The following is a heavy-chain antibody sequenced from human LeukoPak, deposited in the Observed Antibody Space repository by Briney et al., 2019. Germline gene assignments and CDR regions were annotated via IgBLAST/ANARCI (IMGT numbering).Heavy chain of an antibody. J-gene: IGHJ5*02. CDR3: ARDIDRVFNWFDP. CDR1: GYIFTSYA. Sequence: ASVKVSCKASGYIFTSYAMHWVRQAPGQRLEWMGWINTGNGNTKYSQKFQGRVTITRDTSATTVYMELSSLRSEDTAVYYCARDIDRVFNWFDPWGQGTLVTVSS. D-gene: IGHD6-13*01. V-gene: IGHV1-3*04. CDR2: INTGNGNT.